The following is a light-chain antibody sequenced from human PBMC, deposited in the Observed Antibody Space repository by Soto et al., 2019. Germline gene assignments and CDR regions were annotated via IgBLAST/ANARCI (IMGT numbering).Light chain of an antibody. CDR1: QVISSW. J-gene: IGKJ2*01. Sequence: DIQMTQSPSSVSASVGGRVTITCRASQVISSWSAWYQQKPGKAPKLLIYAASSLQSGVPPRFSGSGSGTDFTLTISSLQPEDFATYYCQQANSFPYTFGQGTKLEIK. CDR2: AAS. V-gene: IGKV1D-12*01. CDR3: QQANSFPYT.